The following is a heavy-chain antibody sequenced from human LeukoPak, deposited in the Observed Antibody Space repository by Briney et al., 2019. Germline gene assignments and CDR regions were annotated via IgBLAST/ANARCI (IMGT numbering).Heavy chain of an antibody. V-gene: IGHV2-70*11. CDR3: ARMNYYYYYMDV. CDR2: IDWDDDK. Sequence: SGPTLVNPTQTLTLTCTFSGFSLSTRGMCVSLIRQPPVRALRWLARIDWDDDKYYSTSLKTRLTISKDTSKNQVVLTMTNMDPVDTATYYCARMNYYYYYMDVWGKGTTVTVSS. J-gene: IGHJ6*03. CDR1: GFSLSTRGMC.